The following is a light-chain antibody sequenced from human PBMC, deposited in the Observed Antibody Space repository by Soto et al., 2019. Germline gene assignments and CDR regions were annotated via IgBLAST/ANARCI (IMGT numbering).Light chain of an antibody. CDR2: EVS. Sequence: LTQPASVSGSPGQSITISCTGTSSDVGGYNYVSWYQQHPGKAPKLMIYEVSNRPSGVSNRFSGSKSGNTASLTISGLQAEDEADYYCSSYTNSGVVVFGGGTKVTVL. CDR1: SSDVGGYNY. J-gene: IGLJ2*01. V-gene: IGLV2-14*01. CDR3: SSYTNSGVVV.